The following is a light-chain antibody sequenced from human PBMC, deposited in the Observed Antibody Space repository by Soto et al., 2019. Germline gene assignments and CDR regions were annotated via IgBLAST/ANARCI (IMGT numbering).Light chain of an antibody. Sequence: QSALTQPASVSGSPGQSITISCTGTSSDVGGYNYVSWYQQRPGKAPKLMIYDVSNRPSGVSNRFSGSKSDNTASLTISGLQAEDEADYYCSSYTSSSTLVVFGGGTKLTVL. CDR2: DVS. J-gene: IGLJ2*01. CDR3: SSYTSSSTLVV. CDR1: SSDVGGYNY. V-gene: IGLV2-14*01.